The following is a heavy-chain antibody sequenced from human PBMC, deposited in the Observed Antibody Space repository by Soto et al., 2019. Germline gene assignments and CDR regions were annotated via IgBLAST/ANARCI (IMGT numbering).Heavy chain of an antibody. Sequence: QLQLQESGPGLVKPSETLSLTCTVSGGSISSSSYYWGWIRQPPGKGLEWIGSIYYSGSTYYNPSLKSRVTLSVDTSKNQFSLKLSSVTAADTAVYYCARHYGDYPSGNWFDPWGQGTLVTVSS. CDR1: GGSISSSSYY. CDR2: IYYSGST. D-gene: IGHD4-17*01. J-gene: IGHJ5*02. CDR3: ARHYGDYPSGNWFDP. V-gene: IGHV4-39*01.